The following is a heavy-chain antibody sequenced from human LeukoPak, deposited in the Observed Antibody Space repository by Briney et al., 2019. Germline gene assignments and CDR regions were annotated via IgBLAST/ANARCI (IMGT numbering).Heavy chain of an antibody. CDR2: IYPGDSET. Sequence: GGALEISFKGSGCGFTRYWIGWVRRMPGKGVGWMGIIYPGDSETRYSPSSQGQVTISAHKSISTAYLQWNSLKASDTAMYYCARQGIAVAAIDYWGQGTLLTVSS. CDR1: GCGFTRYW. J-gene: IGHJ4*01. CDR3: ARQGIAVAAIDY. V-gene: IGHV5-51*01. D-gene: IGHD6-19*01.